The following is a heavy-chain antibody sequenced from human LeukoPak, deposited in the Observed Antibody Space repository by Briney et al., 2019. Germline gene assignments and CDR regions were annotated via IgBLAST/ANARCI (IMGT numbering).Heavy chain of an antibody. CDR1: AGSVSSNRHY. CDR3: ASWTLVTTHGAFDV. Sequence: SETLSLTCTVVAGSVSSNRHYWGWIRQPPGKGLEWIASINYSGTTFYNPSLKSRPTISIDTSTNQLSLKLSAVTAADTAAYYCASWTLVTTHGAFDVWGQGTRVTVAS. J-gene: IGHJ3*01. D-gene: IGHD3/OR15-3a*01. V-gene: IGHV4-39*01. CDR2: INYSGTT.